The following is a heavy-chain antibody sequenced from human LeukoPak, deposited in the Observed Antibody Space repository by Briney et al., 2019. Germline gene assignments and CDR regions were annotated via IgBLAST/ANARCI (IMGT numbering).Heavy chain of an antibody. Sequence: GGSLRLSCAASGFSFRSYGMHWVRQAPGKGLEWVTYTLSDGSFSYYADSVKGRFTISKDNSKNTLYLQMNSLRAEDTAVYYCARLVNLVEAFDYWGQGTLVTVSS. V-gene: IGHV3-33*08. D-gene: IGHD3-16*01. CDR1: GFSFRSYG. CDR2: TLSDGSFS. J-gene: IGHJ4*02. CDR3: ARLVNLVEAFDY.